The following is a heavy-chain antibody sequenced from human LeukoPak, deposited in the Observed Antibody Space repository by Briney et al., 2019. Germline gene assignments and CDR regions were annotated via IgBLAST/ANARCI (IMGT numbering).Heavy chain of an antibody. J-gene: IGHJ4*02. V-gene: IGHV1-18*01. CDR2: ISAYNGNT. D-gene: IGHD3-16*02. CDR1: GYTYTSYG. CDR3: AATHYDYVWGSYRFQGSQQ. Sequence: ASVKVCCKASGYTYTSYGISWVRQAPGQGPAWMGWISAYNGNTNYAQKLQGRVTMTTDTSTSTAYMELRSLRSDDTAVYYCAATHYDYVWGSYRFQGSQQWGQGTLVTVSS.